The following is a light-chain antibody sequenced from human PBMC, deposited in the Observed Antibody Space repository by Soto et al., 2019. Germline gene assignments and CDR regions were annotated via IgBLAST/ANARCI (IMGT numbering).Light chain of an antibody. CDR1: SSDVGGYNY. V-gene: IGLV2-14*01. J-gene: IGLJ2*01. Sequence: QSVLTQPASXXXXXXXXXXISCTGTSSDVGGYNYVSWYQQHPGKAPKLMIYDVSNRPSGVSNRFSGSKSGNTASLTISGLQAEDEADYYCSSYTSSSPHVVFGGGTKLTVL. CDR3: SSYTSSSPHVV. CDR2: DVS.